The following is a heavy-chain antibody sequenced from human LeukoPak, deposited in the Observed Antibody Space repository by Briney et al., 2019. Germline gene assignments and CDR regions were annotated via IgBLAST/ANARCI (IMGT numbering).Heavy chain of an antibody. CDR2: IYPGDSDT. Sequence: GESLQISCKGSGYSFTSYWIGWGRQMPGKGLEWMGIIYPGDSDTRYSPSFQGQVTISADKSISTAYLQWSSLKASDTAMYYCARRDSSGWYGTSDAFDIWGQGTMVTVSS. J-gene: IGHJ3*02. V-gene: IGHV5-51*01. CDR1: GYSFTSYW. D-gene: IGHD6-19*01. CDR3: ARRDSSGWYGTSDAFDI.